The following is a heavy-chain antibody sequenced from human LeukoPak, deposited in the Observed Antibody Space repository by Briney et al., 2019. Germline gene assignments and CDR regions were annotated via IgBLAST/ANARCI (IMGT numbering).Heavy chain of an antibody. Sequence: PGGSLRLSCAASGFTFSGSAMHWVRQASGKGLEWVGRIRSKANSYATAYAASVKGRFTISRDDSKNTAYLQMNSLKTEDTAVYYCYITMVRGANLDYWGQGTLVTVSS. V-gene: IGHV3-73*01. CDR2: IRSKANSYAT. CDR1: GFTFSGSA. CDR3: YITMVRGANLDY. J-gene: IGHJ4*02. D-gene: IGHD3-10*01.